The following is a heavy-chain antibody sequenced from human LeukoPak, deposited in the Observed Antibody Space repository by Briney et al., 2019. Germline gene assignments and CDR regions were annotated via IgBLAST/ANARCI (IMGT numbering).Heavy chain of an antibody. D-gene: IGHD4-23*01. CDR3: ARMNGGGNLDY. CDR1: GFTFSSYA. Sequence: GGSLRLSCAASGFTFSSYAMHWVRQAPGKGLEYVSAISSNGGSTYYANSVKGRFTISRDNSKNALYLQMGSLRAEDMAVYYCARMNGGGNLDYWGQGTLVTVSS. V-gene: IGHV3-64*01. J-gene: IGHJ4*02. CDR2: ISSNGGST.